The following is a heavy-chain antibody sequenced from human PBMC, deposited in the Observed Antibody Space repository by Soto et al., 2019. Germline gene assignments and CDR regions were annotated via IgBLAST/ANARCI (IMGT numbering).Heavy chain of an antibody. V-gene: IGHV4-30-4*01. CDR2: IYYSGST. CDR3: ARVNSSRMVITENWFDP. J-gene: IGHJ5*02. D-gene: IGHD3-22*01. CDR1: GGSISSGDYY. Sequence: SETLSLTCTVSGGSISSGDYYWSWIRQPPGKGLEWIGYIYYSGSTYYNPSLKSRVTISVDTSRNQFSLKLSSVTAADTAVYYCARVNSSRMVITENWFDPWGQGTLVTVSS.